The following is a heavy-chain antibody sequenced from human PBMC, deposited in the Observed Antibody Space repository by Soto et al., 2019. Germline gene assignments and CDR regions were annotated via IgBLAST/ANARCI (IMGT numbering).Heavy chain of an antibody. CDR2: ISGGGGDT. D-gene: IGHD4-4*01. CDR3: AKSRNYDYYYGMDV. Sequence: EVQLLESGGGLVQPGGSLRLSCAASGFTFSAYAMSWVRQAPGKGLQWVSAISGGGGDTYYADSVKGRFTISRDNSKNTLYLQMHSLRAEDTAVYYCAKSRNYDYYYGMDVWGQGTTVTVSS. V-gene: IGHV3-23*01. CDR1: GFTFSAYA. J-gene: IGHJ6*02.